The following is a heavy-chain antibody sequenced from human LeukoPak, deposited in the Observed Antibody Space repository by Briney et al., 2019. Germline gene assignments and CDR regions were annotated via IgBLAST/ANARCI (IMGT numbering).Heavy chain of an antibody. Sequence: GGSLRLSCAASGFTVSSNYMSWVRQAPGKGLEWVSAISGSGGSTYYADSVKGRFTISRDNSKNTLYLQMNSLRAEDTAVYYCAKDDKGVAGYYFDYWGQGTLVTVSS. V-gene: IGHV3-23*01. CDR2: ISGSGGST. D-gene: IGHD6-19*01. CDR3: AKDDKGVAGYYFDY. CDR1: GFTVSSNY. J-gene: IGHJ4*02.